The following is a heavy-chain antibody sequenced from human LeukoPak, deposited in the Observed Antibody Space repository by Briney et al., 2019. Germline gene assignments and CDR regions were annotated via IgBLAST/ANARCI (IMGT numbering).Heavy chain of an antibody. CDR3: AKGPGTWYYY. Sequence: KPSETLSLTCAVYGVSFSGYYWSWIRQPPGKGLEWVGEINHSGSNNYNPSLKSRVTISIHTSKNQFSLKLSSVTAADTALYYCAKGPGTWYYYWGQGTLVTVSS. V-gene: IGHV4-34*01. D-gene: IGHD6-13*01. CDR2: INHSGSN. J-gene: IGHJ4*02. CDR1: GVSFSGYY.